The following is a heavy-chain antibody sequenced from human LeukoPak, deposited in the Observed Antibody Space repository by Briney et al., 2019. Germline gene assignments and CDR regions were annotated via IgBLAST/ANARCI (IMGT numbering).Heavy chain of an antibody. Sequence: GESLRLSCAASGFTFSSYAMSWVRQAPGKGLEWVAVMSYVGSNKYYADSVKGRFTISRDNSKNTLYLQMSSLRVEDSAVYYCARGGGRSSWSLNDWGQGTLVSVSS. CDR3: ARGGGRSSWSLND. CDR1: GFTFSSYA. V-gene: IGHV3-30*03. J-gene: IGHJ4*02. CDR2: MSYVGSNK. D-gene: IGHD6-13*01.